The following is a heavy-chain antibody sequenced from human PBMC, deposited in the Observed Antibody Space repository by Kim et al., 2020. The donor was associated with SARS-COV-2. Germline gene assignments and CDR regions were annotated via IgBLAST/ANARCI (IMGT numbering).Heavy chain of an antibody. Sequence: GRFTISRDNSKNTLHLQMNSLRDEDTALYYCAKVVVMDGYNYSYYYAMDVWGQGTAVTVSS. D-gene: IGHD3-22*01. V-gene: IGHV3-23*01. J-gene: IGHJ6*02. CDR3: AKVVVMDGYNYSYYYAMDV.